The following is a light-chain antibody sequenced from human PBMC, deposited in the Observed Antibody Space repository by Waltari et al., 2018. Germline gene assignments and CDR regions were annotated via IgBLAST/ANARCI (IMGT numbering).Light chain of an antibody. J-gene: IGKJ2*01. CDR2: GAS. V-gene: IGKV3-15*01. Sequence: EIVMTQSPATLSMSPGGGVTLTCRASASVATTVAWYQQKPGQAPRLLVYGASIRAPGVPAWFRVSGSGTEFSLSISSLQSEDCAVYYCQQFNTWPYTFGQGTKLEI. CDR1: ASVATT. CDR3: QQFNTWPYT.